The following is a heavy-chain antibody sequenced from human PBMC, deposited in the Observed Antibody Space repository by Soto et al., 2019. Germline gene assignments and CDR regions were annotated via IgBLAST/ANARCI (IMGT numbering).Heavy chain of an antibody. CDR2: IYHSGST. Sequence: PSETLSLTCTVSGASIFSNHWSWIRQPPGKGLEWIGYIYHSGSTYYNPSLKSRVTISVDRSKNQFSLKLSSVTAADTAVYYCARVPGPWGQGTLVTVSS. CDR3: ARVPGP. V-gene: IGHV4-59*12. J-gene: IGHJ5*02. CDR1: GASIFSNH.